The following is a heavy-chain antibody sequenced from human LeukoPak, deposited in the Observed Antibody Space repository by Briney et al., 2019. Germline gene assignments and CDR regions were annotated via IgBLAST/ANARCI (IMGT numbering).Heavy chain of an antibody. CDR2: ISSSSAYI. D-gene: IGHD2-2*01. J-gene: IGHJ4*02. CDR1: GFSFSSFG. Sequence: GGSLRLSCAASGFSFSSFGMNWVRQAPGKGLEWVSSISSSSAYIYYADSVKGRFTISRDNAENSLYLQMNSLRAEDTAVYYCARVGCISTSCYDLDYWGQGTLVTVSS. CDR3: ARVGCISTSCYDLDY. V-gene: IGHV3-21*01.